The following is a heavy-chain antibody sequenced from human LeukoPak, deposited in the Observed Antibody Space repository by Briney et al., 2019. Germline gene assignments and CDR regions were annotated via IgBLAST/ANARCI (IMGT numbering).Heavy chain of an antibody. V-gene: IGHV4-34*01. CDR3: ARGQRRVTAPDDY. D-gene: IGHD5-18*01. Sequence: SETLSLTCAVYGGSFGGYCWSWIRQPPGKGLEWIGEINHSGSTNYNPSLKSRVTISVDTSKNQFSLKLSSVTAADTAVYYCARGQRRVTAPDDYWGQGTLVTVSS. CDR2: INHSGST. J-gene: IGHJ4*02. CDR1: GGSFGGYC.